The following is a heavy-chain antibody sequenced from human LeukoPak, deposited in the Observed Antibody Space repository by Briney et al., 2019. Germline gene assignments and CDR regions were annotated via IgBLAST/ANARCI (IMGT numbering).Heavy chain of an antibody. CDR1: GRSISSYY. CDR3: ARDREENIDAFDI. Sequence: SETLSLTCTVSGRSISSYYASWLRQPPEEGLEWIGYIYSSGSTDYNHSLKSRVTISVDTSKNQFSLKLSSVTAADTAVYYCARDREENIDAFDIWGQGTMVTVSS. D-gene: IGHD2/OR15-2a*01. V-gene: IGHV4-59*01. J-gene: IGHJ3*02. CDR2: IYSSGST.